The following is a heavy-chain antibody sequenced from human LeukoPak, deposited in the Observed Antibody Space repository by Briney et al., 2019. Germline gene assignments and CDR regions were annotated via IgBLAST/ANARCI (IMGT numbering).Heavy chain of an antibody. J-gene: IGHJ5*02. Sequence: GASVKVSCKASGYTFTGYYMHWVRQAPGQGLEWMGRINPNSGGTNYAQKFRGRVTMTRDTSISTAYMELSRLRSDDTAVYYCARDYLDYDFWSGYYGNWFDPWGQGTLVTVSS. D-gene: IGHD3-3*01. CDR2: INPNSGGT. CDR3: ARDYLDYDFWSGYYGNWFDP. V-gene: IGHV1-2*06. CDR1: GYTFTGYY.